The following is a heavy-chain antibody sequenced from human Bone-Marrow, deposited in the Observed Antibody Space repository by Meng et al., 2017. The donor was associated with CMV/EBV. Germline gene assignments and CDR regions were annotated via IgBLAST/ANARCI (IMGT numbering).Heavy chain of an antibody. CDR3: AHRRVVAAGASPEAYNWFDS. CDR1: TTGVA. V-gene: IGHV2-5*01. CDR2: ISWNERK. J-gene: IGHJ5*01. Sequence: TTGVAVGWIRQPPGKALEWLALISWNERKRYSPSLKTRLTITRDTSKNQLVLTMSNLDPVYTATYYCAHRRVVAAGASPEAYNWFDSWGQGTLVTVSS. D-gene: IGHD6-13*01.